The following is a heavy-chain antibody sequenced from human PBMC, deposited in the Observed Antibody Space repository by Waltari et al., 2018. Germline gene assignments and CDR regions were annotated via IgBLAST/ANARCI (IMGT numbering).Heavy chain of an antibody. Sequence: QVQLVQSGAEVKKPGASVKVSCKASGYTFTGYYMHWVRQAPGQGLEWRGWPNPNRGGTSDGHKFQGRVTRTRDTSISTAYMERSRLRSDDTAVYYCARGPPFYGSRSYGDYWGQGTLVTVSS. CDR2: PNPNRGGT. J-gene: IGHJ4*02. CDR1: GYTFTGYY. D-gene: IGHD3-10*01. V-gene: IGHV1-2*02. CDR3: ARGPPFYGSRSYGDY.